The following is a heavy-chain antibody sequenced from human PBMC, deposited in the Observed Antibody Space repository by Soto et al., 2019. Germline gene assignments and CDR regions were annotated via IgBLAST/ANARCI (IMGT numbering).Heavy chain of an antibody. CDR1: GGTFSSYA. V-gene: IGHV1-69*01. CDR3: ARQAPPYYYDSSLGGMDV. CDR2: IIPIFGTA. J-gene: IGHJ6*02. D-gene: IGHD3-22*01. Sequence: QVQLVQSGAEVKKPGSSVKVSCKASGGTFSSYAISWVRQAPGQGLEWMGGIIPIFGTANYAQKFQGRVRITADESTSTAYMELSSVRSEDTAVYYCARQAPPYYYDSSLGGMDVWGQGTTVTVSS.